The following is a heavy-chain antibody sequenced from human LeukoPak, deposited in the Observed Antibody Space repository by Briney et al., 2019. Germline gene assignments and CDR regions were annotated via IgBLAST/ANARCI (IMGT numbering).Heavy chain of an antibody. Sequence: GASVKVSCKASGYTFTGYYMHWVRQAPGQGLEWMGWINPNSGGTNYAQKFQGRVTMTRDTSISTAYTELSRLRSDDTAVYYCARVSRRSYGSKDYWGQGTLVTVSS. D-gene: IGHD3-10*01. CDR1: GYTFTGYY. CDR3: ARVSRRSYGSKDY. CDR2: INPNSGGT. J-gene: IGHJ4*02. V-gene: IGHV1-2*02.